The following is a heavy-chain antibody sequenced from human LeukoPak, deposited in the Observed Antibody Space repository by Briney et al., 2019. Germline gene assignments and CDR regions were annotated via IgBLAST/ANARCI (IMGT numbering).Heavy chain of an antibody. CDR3: AKRGNPAVGHHYLDV. V-gene: IGHV3-23*01. CDR2: ITLSGGST. D-gene: IGHD2-2*01. Sequence: GGSLRLSCAASGFSFSYYDMSLVPQAPGKGLEWVSSITLSGGSTFYADSVKGRFTISRDNSKNTLYLQMNSLSAEDTAVYYCAKRGNPAVGHHYLDVWGKGTTVSVSS. J-gene: IGHJ6*03. CDR1: GFSFSYYD.